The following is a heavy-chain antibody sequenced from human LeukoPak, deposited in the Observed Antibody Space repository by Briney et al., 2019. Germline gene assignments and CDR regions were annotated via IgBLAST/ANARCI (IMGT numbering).Heavy chain of an antibody. J-gene: IGHJ4*02. CDR3: ARHLDYDSGGYSYPYFDD. Sequence: PSETLSLTCNVSGYSMRSYYWSWLRQPPGKGLEWIAYFSHSGTTNYNPSLKSRVIISVDTSNHQFSLTLRSVTAADTAVYYCARHLDYDSGGYSYPYFDDWGQGTLVTVSS. D-gene: IGHD3-22*01. V-gene: IGHV4-59*08. CDR2: FSHSGTT. CDR1: GYSMRSYY.